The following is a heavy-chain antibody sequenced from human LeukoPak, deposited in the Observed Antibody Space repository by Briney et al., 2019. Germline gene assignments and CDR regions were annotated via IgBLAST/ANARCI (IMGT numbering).Heavy chain of an antibody. J-gene: IGHJ5*02. Sequence: ASVKVSCKASGYTFTSDGISWVRQAPGQGLEWMGWISAYNGNTNYAQKLQGRVTMTTDTSTSTAYMELRSLRSDDTAVYYCARDYSLEQWLVLHWFDPWGQGTLVTVSS. CDR3: ARDYSLEQWLVLHWFDP. D-gene: IGHD6-19*01. CDR2: ISAYNGNT. V-gene: IGHV1-18*01. CDR1: GYTFTSDG.